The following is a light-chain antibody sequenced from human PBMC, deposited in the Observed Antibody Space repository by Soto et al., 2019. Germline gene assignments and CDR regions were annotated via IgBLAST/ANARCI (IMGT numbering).Light chain of an antibody. Sequence: NFMLTQPHSVSESPGKTVTISCTRSSGSIASNYVQWYQQRPGSAPTTVIYEDNQRPSGVPDRFSVSIDSSSNSASLTISGLKTEDEADYYCQTYDSIVVFGGGTKLTVL. CDR2: EDN. V-gene: IGLV6-57*04. J-gene: IGLJ2*01. CDR3: QTYDSIVV. CDR1: SGSIASNY.